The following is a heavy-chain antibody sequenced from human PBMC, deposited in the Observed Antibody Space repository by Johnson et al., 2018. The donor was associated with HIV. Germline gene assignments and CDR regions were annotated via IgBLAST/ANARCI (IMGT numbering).Heavy chain of an antibody. Sequence: EVQLVESGGGVVRPGGSLRLSCAASGFTFDDYAMHWVRQAPGKGLAWVSGISWNSGSIGYADSVKGRFTISRDNSKNTLYLQMNSLRAEDTAVYYCASSEYGDYLLDAAFDIWGQGTMVTVSS. J-gene: IGHJ3*02. CDR2: ISWNSGSI. CDR1: GFTFDDYA. D-gene: IGHD4-17*01. V-gene: IGHV3-9*01. CDR3: ASSEYGDYLLDAAFDI.